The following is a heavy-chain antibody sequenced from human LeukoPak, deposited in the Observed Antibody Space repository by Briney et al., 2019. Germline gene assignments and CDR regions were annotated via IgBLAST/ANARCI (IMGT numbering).Heavy chain of an antibody. D-gene: IGHD2-21*01. V-gene: IGHV3-7*01. J-gene: IGHJ4*02. Sequence: GGSLRLSCAASGFTFSRYWMNWVRQAPGKGPEWVANIKQDGSEKYYVDSVKGRFTISRDNAKNSLYLQMNSLRAEDTAVYYCARDLEGHICYFDYWGQGTLVTVSS. CDR3: ARDLEGHICYFDY. CDR1: GFTFSRYW. CDR2: IKQDGSEK.